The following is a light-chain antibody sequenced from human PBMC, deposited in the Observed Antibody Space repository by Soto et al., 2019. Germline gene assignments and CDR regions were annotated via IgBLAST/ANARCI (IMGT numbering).Light chain of an antibody. CDR3: QAWDSSTAV. Sequence: SYELTQPPSVSVSPGLTASITCSGDKLGDKLAYWYQQKPGQSPVLVMYQDSKQPSGIPERFSGSNSGNTATLTISGTQSMDEADYYCQAWDSSTAVFGTGTKLTVL. J-gene: IGLJ1*01. V-gene: IGLV3-1*01. CDR1: KLGDKL. CDR2: QDS.